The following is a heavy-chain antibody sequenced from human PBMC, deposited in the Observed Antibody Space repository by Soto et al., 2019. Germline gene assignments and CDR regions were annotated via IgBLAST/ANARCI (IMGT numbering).Heavy chain of an antibody. CDR2: IKGDGIST. Sequence: VQLVESGGGLVQSEGSQRLSCAASGFTFSSYWMHWVRQAPGKGLVWVSRIKGDGISTNYADSVKGRFTISRDNAKDTVFLQMNGLSADDTAVYYCARGAMGNYYNDYWGQGTLVTVSS. J-gene: IGHJ4*02. V-gene: IGHV3-74*01. CDR1: GFTFSSYW. D-gene: IGHD3-10*01. CDR3: ARGAMGNYYNDY.